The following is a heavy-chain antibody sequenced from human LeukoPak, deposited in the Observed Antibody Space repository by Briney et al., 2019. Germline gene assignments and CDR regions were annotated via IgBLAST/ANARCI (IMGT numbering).Heavy chain of an antibody. CDR2: IKQDGSEK. V-gene: IGHV3-7*01. CDR3: ARVFGAGYSDY. J-gene: IGHJ4*02. CDR1: GFTFSKTW. Sequence: GGSLRLSCAASGFTFSKTWMSWVRQAPGKGLEWVASIKQDGSEKYYVDSVKGRVTISRDNAKNSLYLQMNSLRAEDTAVYYCARVFGAGYSDYWGQGTLVTVSS. D-gene: IGHD4/OR15-4a*01.